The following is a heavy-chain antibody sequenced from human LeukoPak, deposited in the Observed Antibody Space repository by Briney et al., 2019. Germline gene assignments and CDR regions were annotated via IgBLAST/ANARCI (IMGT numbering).Heavy chain of an antibody. Sequence: PRASVKVSCKASGYTFTSYGISWVRQAPGQGLEWMGWISAYNGNTNYAQTLQGRVTMTTDTSTSTAYMELRSLRSDDTAVYYCARDSPLIVVVPAAMRDWFDPWGQGTLVTVSS. CDR3: ARDSPLIVVVPAAMRDWFDP. CDR1: GYTFTSYG. D-gene: IGHD2-2*01. J-gene: IGHJ5*02. V-gene: IGHV1-18*01. CDR2: ISAYNGNT.